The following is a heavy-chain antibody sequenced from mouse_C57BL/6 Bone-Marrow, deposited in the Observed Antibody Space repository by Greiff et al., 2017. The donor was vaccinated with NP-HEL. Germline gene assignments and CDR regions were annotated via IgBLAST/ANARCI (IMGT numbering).Heavy chain of an antibody. CDR1: GYSFTGYF. CDR3: ARYDYDGFAY. D-gene: IGHD2-4*01. Sequence: VQLQQSGPELVKPGDSVKISCKASGYSFTGYFMNWVMQSHGQSLEWIGRINPYNGDTFYNQKFKGKATLTVDKSSSTAHMELRSLTSEDSAVYYCARYDYDGFAYWGQGTLVTVSA. CDR2: INPYNGDT. V-gene: IGHV1-20*01. J-gene: IGHJ3*01.